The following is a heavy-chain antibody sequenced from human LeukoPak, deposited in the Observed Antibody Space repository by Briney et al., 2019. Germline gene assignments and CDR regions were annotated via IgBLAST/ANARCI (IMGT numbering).Heavy chain of an antibody. CDR1: GYSFVTYW. CDR3: ATARPHRGFDI. V-gene: IGHV5-51*01. CDR2: ISFGDSDS. Sequence: GESLKISCKGSGYSFVTYWIAWVRQMPGKGLEWMGIISFGDSDSRYSPSFQGQVTISVDKSINTAYLQWSSLKASDTAMYYCATARPHRGFDIWGQGTMVTVSS. J-gene: IGHJ3*02.